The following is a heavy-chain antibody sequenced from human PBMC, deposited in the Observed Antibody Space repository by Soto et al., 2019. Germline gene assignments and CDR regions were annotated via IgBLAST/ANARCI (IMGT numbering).Heavy chain of an antibody. D-gene: IGHD6-6*01. CDR3: AKEKAARVYYYDMDF. CDR2: ISAYNGNT. CDR1: GYTFTSYG. Sequence: ASVKVSCKASGYTFTSYGISWVRQAPGQGLEWMGWISAYNGNTNYAQKLQGRVTMTTDTSTSTAYMELRSLRSDDTAVYYCAKEKAARVYYYDMDFWGQGTTVTVSS. J-gene: IGHJ6*02. V-gene: IGHV1-18*01.